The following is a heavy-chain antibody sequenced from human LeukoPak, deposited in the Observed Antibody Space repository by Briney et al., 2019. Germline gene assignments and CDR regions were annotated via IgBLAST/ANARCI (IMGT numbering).Heavy chain of an antibody. CDR3: ARDQWYYYDSSGYSPLGY. D-gene: IGHD3-22*01. CDR2: ISGSGGST. Sequence: GGSLRLSCAASGFTFSNYAMTWVRQAPGKGLEWVSAISGSGGSTYYADSVKARFSISRDNSKSTVYLQMNSLRAEDTAVYYCARDQWYYYDSSGYSPLGYWGQGTLVTVSS. CDR1: GFTFSNYA. V-gene: IGHV3-23*01. J-gene: IGHJ4*02.